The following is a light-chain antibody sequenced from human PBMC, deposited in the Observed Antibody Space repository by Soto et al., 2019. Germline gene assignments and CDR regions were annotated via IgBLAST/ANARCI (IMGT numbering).Light chain of an antibody. CDR2: AAS. Sequence: EIVLTQSPGTLSLSPGERATLSCRASQSVSVNSLAWYQQKGGQAPRLLIYAASTRATGVPDRFSGTGSGTDFALTISRLETDYSAVYYCQQYGGSPFTFGPGTKGDIK. CDR3: QQYGGSPFT. CDR1: QSVSVNS. V-gene: IGKV3-20*01. J-gene: IGKJ3*01.